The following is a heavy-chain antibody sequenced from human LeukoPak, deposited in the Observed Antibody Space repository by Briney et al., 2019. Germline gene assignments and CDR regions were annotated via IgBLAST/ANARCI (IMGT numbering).Heavy chain of an antibody. J-gene: IGHJ5*02. Sequence: GGSLRLSCAASGFTFSSYAMSWVRQAPGKGLEWIAYISDTSSPIYYADSVKGRFTISRDNAKNSVFLQMNSLRDEDTAVYYCTKLTVGGAAAVLTSWGQGTLVTVSS. CDR3: TKLTVGGAAAVLTS. CDR2: ISDTSSPI. V-gene: IGHV3-48*02. CDR1: GFTFSSYA. D-gene: IGHD6-13*01.